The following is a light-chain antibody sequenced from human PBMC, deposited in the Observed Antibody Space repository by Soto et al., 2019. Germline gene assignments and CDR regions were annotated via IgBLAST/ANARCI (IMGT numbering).Light chain of an antibody. CDR3: SSYAASNNFV. V-gene: IGLV2-8*01. J-gene: IGLJ1*01. CDR2: EVT. Sequence: QSALTQPPSASGSPGQSVTISCTGTSSDIGGYDYVSWYQQHAGKAPKLMIYEVTKRPSGVPDRFSGSKSGNTASLTVSGLQAEDEADYYCSSYAASNNFVFGTGTRSPS. CDR1: SSDIGGYDY.